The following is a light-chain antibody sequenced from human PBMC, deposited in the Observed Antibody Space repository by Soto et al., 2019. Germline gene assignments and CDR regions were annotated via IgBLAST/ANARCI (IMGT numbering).Light chain of an antibody. J-gene: IGKJ4*01. Sequence: DIQMTQSPSTLSASVGARVTITCRASQSISSWLAWYQQKPGKAPKLLIYKASSLESGVPSRFSGSGSGTEFTLTISSLQPDDFATYYCQQYNSYPSFGGGTKVEIK. V-gene: IGKV1-5*03. CDR1: QSISSW. CDR3: QQYNSYPS. CDR2: KAS.